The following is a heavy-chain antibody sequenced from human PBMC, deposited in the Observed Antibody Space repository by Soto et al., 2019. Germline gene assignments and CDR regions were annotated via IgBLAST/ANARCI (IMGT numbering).Heavy chain of an antibody. CDR1: GFTFSTYV. J-gene: IGHJ5*02. V-gene: IGHV3-23*01. Sequence: GGSLRLSCTASGFTFSTYVMSWVRQAPGKGLEWVSAISGDGGSTYYADSVKGRFTISRDNSRNTLYLQINTLRPEDTAVYYCAKGPQVGYTSPNWFDPWGQGTLVTVSS. CDR3: AKGPQVGYTSPNWFDP. CDR2: ISGDGGST. D-gene: IGHD2-2*01.